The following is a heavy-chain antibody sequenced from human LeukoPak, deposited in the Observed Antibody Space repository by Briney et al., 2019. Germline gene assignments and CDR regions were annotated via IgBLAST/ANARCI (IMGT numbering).Heavy chain of an antibody. CDR1: GDSINSLDL. Sequence: SETLSLTCTISGDSINSLDLWSWVRQPPGKGLEWIGEMYLSGTTHSNPSVKSRVTISIDKSKNQFFLNLSSVTAADTAVYYCAGLVGRYSSGLYHYYFDYWGQGTLVTVSS. CDR3: AGLVGRYSSGLYHYYFDY. D-gene: IGHD3-22*01. CDR2: MYLSGTT. J-gene: IGHJ4*02. V-gene: IGHV4-4*02.